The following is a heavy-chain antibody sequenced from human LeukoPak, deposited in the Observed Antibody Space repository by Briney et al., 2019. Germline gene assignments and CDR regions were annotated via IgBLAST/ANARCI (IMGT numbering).Heavy chain of an antibody. CDR2: ISSTSDYI. V-gene: IGHV3-21*01. D-gene: IGHD3-10*01. CDR3: ARTLGGYDSSGIDY. J-gene: IGHJ4*01. CDR1: GFTFSLYS. Sequence: GGSLRLSCAASGFTFSLYSMNWVRQAPGKGLAWVAAISSTSDYIYHADSVKGRFTISRGNADNTLYLDMNNLRAEDTAIYYCARTLGGYDSSGIDYWGQGTLVTVSS.